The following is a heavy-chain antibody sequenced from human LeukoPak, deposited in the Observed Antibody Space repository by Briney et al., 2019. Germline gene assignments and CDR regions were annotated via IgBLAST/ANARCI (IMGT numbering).Heavy chain of an antibody. V-gene: IGHV1-69*13. J-gene: IGHJ3*02. CDR3: ARDSGYCSSTSCHNYDAFDI. Sequence: EASVKVSCKASGGTFSSYAISWVRQAPGQGLEWMGGIIPIFGTANYAQKFQGRVTITADESTSTAYMELSSLRSEDTAVYYCARDSGYCSSTSCHNYDAFDIWGQGTMVTVSS. CDR1: GGTFSSYA. CDR2: IIPIFGTA. D-gene: IGHD2-2*02.